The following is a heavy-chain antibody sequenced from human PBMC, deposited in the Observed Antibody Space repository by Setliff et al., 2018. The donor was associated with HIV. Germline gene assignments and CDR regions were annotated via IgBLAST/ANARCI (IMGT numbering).Heavy chain of an antibody. CDR3: ARTLPQYTNLFDY. D-gene: IGHD5-18*01. CDR2: VRPYNADK. Sequence: ASVKVSCKASGFTFSDYYMHWVRQAPGQGLEWMGWVRPYNADKNYAQKFQGRVTMTSDTSISTAYLELSGLTSDDTAIYYCARTLPQYTNLFDYWGQGTLVTVSS. CDR1: GFTFSDYY. J-gene: IGHJ4*02. V-gene: IGHV1-2*02.